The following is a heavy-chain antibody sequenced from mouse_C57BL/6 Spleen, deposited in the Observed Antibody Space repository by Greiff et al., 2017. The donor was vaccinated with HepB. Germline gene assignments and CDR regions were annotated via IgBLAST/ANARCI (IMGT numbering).Heavy chain of an antibody. CDR2: IYWDDDK. V-gene: IGHV8-12*01. Sequence: QVTLKESGPGILQSSQTLSLTCSFSGFSLSTSGMGVSWIRQPSGKGLEWLAHIYWDDDKRYNPSLKSRLRISKDTSRNQVFLKITSVDTADTATYYCARRGYYGSSKDFDYWGQGTTLTVSS. D-gene: IGHD1-1*01. J-gene: IGHJ2*01. CDR1: GFSLSTSGMG. CDR3: ARRGYYGSSKDFDY.